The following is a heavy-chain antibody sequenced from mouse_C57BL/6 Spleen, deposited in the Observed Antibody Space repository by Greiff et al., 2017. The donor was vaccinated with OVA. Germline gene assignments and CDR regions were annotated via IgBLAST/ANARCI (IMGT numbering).Heavy chain of an antibody. J-gene: IGHJ4*01. Sequence: QVQLQQSGAELARPGASVKLSCKASGYTFTSYGISWVKQRTGQGLEWIGEIYPRSGNTYYNEKFKGKATLTADKSSSTAYMELRSLTSEDSAVYFCARWDYYGSSGGFYAMDYWGQGTSVTVSS. CDR2: IYPRSGNT. D-gene: IGHD1-1*01. V-gene: IGHV1-81*01. CDR3: ARWDYYGSSGGFYAMDY. CDR1: GYTFTSYG.